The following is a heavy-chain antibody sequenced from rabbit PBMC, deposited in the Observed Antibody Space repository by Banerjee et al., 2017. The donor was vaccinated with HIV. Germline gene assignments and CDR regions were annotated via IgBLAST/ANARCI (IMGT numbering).Heavy chain of an antibody. CDR2: INTSSGNT. J-gene: IGHJ4*01. D-gene: IGHD4-1*01. V-gene: IGHV1S40*01. CDR1: GSDISSNA. CDR3: ARDLAGVIGWNFKL. Sequence: ASGSDISSNAMCWVRQAPGTGLEWIACINTSSGNTVYATWAKGRFTISKTSWTTVTLQMTSLTAADTASYFCARDLAGVIGWNFKLWGQGTLVTVS.